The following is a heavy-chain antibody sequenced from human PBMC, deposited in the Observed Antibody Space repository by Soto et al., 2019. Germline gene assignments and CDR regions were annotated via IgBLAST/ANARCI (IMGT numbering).Heavy chain of an antibody. Sequence: SETLSLTCTASGGSISSYYWSWIRQPPGKGLEWIGYIYYSGSTNYNPSLKSRVTISVDTSKNQFSLKLSSVTAADTAVYYCAREGVRDRFGAFDIWGQGTMVTVSS. D-gene: IGHD3-10*01. CDR1: GGSISSYY. J-gene: IGHJ3*02. CDR3: AREGVRDRFGAFDI. V-gene: IGHV4-59*01. CDR2: IYYSGST.